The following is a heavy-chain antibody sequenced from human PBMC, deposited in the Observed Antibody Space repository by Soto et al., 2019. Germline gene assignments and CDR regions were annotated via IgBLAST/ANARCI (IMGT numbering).Heavy chain of an antibody. Sequence: PGGSLRLSCAASGFTFSSYGMHWVRQAPGKGLEWVAVISYDGSNKYYADSVKGRFTISRDNSKNTPYLQMNSLRAEDTAVYYCAKDPFEDIVVVVAAPPDYWGQGTLVTVSS. CDR1: GFTFSSYG. D-gene: IGHD2-15*01. J-gene: IGHJ4*02. CDR2: ISYDGSNK. V-gene: IGHV3-30*18. CDR3: AKDPFEDIVVVVAAPPDY.